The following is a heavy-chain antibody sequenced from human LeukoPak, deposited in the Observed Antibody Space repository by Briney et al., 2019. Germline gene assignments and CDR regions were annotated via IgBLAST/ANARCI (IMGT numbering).Heavy chain of an antibody. Sequence: ASVKVSCKASGYTFTSYDINWVRQATGQGLEWMGWMNPNSGNTGYAQKFQGRVTMTRNTSISTAYMELSSLRSEGTAVYYCARSVGPWAGSVFGYWGQGTLVTVSS. CDR1: GYTFTSYD. CDR3: ARSVGPWAGSVFGY. CDR2: MNPNSGNT. D-gene: IGHD6-19*01. J-gene: IGHJ4*02. V-gene: IGHV1-8*01.